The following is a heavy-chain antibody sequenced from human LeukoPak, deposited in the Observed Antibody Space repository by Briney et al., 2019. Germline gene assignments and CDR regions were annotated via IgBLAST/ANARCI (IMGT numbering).Heavy chain of an antibody. J-gene: IGHJ4*02. CDR1: GGSLSSYY. V-gene: IGHV4-59*01. CDR2: IYSRGLTRGST. CDR3: ARDQEYSGSYYRYFDY. D-gene: IGHD1-26*01. Sequence: PSETLSLTCTVSGGSLSSYYWSWIRQPPGKGLEWIGYIYSRGLTRGSTNYNPSLRSRVTISVDTSKNQFSLKLSSVTAADTAVYYCARDQEYSGSYYRYFDYWGQEALVTVSS.